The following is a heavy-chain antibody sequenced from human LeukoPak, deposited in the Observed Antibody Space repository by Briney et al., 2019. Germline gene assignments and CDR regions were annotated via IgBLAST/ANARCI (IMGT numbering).Heavy chain of an antibody. Sequence: PGGSLRLSCAASGFTFSSYGMHWVRQAPGKGLEWVAFIRYDGSDEYYADSVKGRFTISRDNSKNTLYLQMNSLRAEDTAVYYCAKVMRVVGTLRYYFDYWGQGTLVSVSS. CDR2: IRYDGSDE. J-gene: IGHJ4*02. CDR1: GFTFSSYG. CDR3: AKVMRVVGTLRYYFDY. V-gene: IGHV3-30*02. D-gene: IGHD6-19*01.